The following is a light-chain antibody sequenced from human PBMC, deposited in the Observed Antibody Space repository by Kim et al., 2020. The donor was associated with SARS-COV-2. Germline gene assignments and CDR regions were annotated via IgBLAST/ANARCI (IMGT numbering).Light chain of an antibody. V-gene: IGLV1-51*01. J-gene: IGLJ3*02. CDR3: GTWDSSLSAWV. CDR1: SYNIGIHY. CDR2: VNT. Sequence: GKKSTITSAGSSYNIGIHYVSWYQQLPGTAPKLLIYVNTNRPSGIPDRFSGSNSGTSATLVITGLQTGDEADYYCGTWDSSLSAWVFGGGTQLTVL.